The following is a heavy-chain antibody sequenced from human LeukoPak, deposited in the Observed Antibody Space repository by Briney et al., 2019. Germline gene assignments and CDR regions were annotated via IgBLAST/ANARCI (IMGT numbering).Heavy chain of an antibody. CDR2: IYYSGST. V-gene: IGHV4-59*01. D-gene: IGHD3-22*01. Sequence: PSETLSLTCTVSGGSISSYYWSWIRQPPGKGLGWIGYIYYSGSTNYNPSLKSRVTISVDTSKNQFSLKLSSVTAADTAVYYCARGRHYYDSSGYPFDYWGQGTLVTVSS. CDR1: GGSISSYY. CDR3: ARGRHYYDSSGYPFDY. J-gene: IGHJ4*02.